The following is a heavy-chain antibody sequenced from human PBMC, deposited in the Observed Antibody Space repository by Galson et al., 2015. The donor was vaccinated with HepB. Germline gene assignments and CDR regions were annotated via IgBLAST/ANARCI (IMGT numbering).Heavy chain of an antibody. CDR1: GYTFTSYA. J-gene: IGHJ4*02. D-gene: IGHD3-3*01. CDR2: INAGNGNT. V-gene: IGHV1-3*01. CDR3: ARGTLEWWLQHRWYYFDY. Sequence: SCKASGYTFTSYAMHWVRQAPGQRLEWMGWINAGNGNTKYSQKFQGRVTITRDTSASTAYMELSSLRSEDTAVYYCARGTLEWWLQHRWYYFDYWGQGTLVTVSS.